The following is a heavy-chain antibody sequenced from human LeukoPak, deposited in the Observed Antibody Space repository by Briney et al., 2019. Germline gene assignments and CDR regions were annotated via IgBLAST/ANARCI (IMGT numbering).Heavy chain of an antibody. CDR3: ASSLLWFGELIDY. D-gene: IGHD3-10*01. V-gene: IGHV4-38-2*02. CDR1: GYSISSGYY. J-gene: IGHJ4*02. Sequence: SETLSLTCTVSGYSISSGYYWGWIRQPPGKGLEWIGSIYHSGSTYYNPSLKSRVTISVDTSKNQFSLKLSSVTAADTAVYYCASSLLWFGELIDYWGQGTLVTVSS. CDR2: IYHSGST.